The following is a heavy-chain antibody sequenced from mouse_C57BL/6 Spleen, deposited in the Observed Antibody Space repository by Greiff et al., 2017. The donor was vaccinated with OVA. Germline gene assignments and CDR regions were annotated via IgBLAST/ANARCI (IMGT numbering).Heavy chain of an antibody. CDR3: ARPVRRYGSSYDYAMDY. J-gene: IGHJ4*01. CDR2: IYPRSGNT. CDR1: GYTFTSYG. V-gene: IGHV1-81*01. Sequence: LVESGAELARPGASVKLSCKASGYTFTSYGISWVKQRTGQGLEWIGEIYPRSGNTYYNEKFKGKATLTADKSSSTAYMELRSLTSEDSAVYFCARPVRRYGSSYDYAMDYWGQGTSVTVSS. D-gene: IGHD1-1*01.